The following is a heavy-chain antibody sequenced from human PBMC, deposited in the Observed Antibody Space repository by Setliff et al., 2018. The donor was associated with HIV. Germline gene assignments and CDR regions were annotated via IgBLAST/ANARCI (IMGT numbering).Heavy chain of an antibody. CDR2: IKSKTDGGTT. J-gene: IGHJ6*02. Sequence: PGGSLRLSCAASGFTFTNAWMSWVRQAPGKGLEWVGRIKSKTDGGTTDYAAPVKGRFTISRDDSKNTLDLQMNSLRAEDTAVYYCASIDCGGDCYSYYYYGMDVCGQGTTVTVSS. V-gene: IGHV3-15*01. D-gene: IGHD2-21*02. CDR3: ASIDCGGDCYSYYYYGMDV. CDR1: GFTFTNAW.